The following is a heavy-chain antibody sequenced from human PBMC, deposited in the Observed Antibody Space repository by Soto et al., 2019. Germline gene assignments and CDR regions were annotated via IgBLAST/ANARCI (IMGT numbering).Heavy chain of an antibody. CDR3: QTSVGEDGHDY. D-gene: IGHD3-16*01. CDR2: LSYDGGER. Sequence: QVQLVESGGGVVQPGRSLRLSCAASGFRFRDYGMHWVRQAPGKGLKWVAVLSYDGGERYYADSVKGRFTISRDNSKNTLYLHMDSLRPEDTATYYCQTSVGEDGHDYWGQGDLVTVSS. J-gene: IGHJ4*02. CDR1: GFRFRDYG. V-gene: IGHV3-30*03.